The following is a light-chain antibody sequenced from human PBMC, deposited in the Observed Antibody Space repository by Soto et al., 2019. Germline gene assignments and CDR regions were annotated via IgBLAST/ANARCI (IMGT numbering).Light chain of an antibody. V-gene: IGKV3-20*01. CDR1: QSVSSSY. CDR2: GAS. J-gene: IGKJ3*01. Sequence: EIVLTQSPGTLSLSPGERATLSCRASQSVSSSYLAWYQQKPGQAPRLLIYGASSRATGIPDRFSGSGSGTDFTLTISRLEPEDFAVYSCQQYGSSPQATFGPGTKVDIK. CDR3: QQYGSSPQAT.